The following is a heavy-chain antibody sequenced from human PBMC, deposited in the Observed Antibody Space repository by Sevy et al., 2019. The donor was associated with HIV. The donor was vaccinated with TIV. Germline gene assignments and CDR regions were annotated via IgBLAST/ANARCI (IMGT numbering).Heavy chain of an antibody. CDR1: GGSFSGYY. CDR2: INHSGST. Sequence: SETLSLTCAVYGGSFSGYYWSWIRQPPGKGLEWIGEINHSGSTNYNPSLKSRVTISVDTSKNQFSLKLSSVTAADTAVYYCARGGGSHYSSWYYFDYWGQGTLVTVSS. CDR3: ARGGGSHYSSWYYFDY. J-gene: IGHJ4*02. V-gene: IGHV4-34*01. D-gene: IGHD6-13*01.